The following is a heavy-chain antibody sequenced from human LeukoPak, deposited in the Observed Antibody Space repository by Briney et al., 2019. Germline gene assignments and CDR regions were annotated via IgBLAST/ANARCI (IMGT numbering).Heavy chain of an antibody. D-gene: IGHD2-21*02. Sequence: GGSLRLSCAASGFTFSSSWMSWVRQAPGKGLEWVANIKPDGSEKFHVDSVKGRFTISRDNSKSSLSLQMNSLRAEDTAVYYCARYGLTAALDSWGQGTLVTVSS. CDR3: ARYGLTAALDS. CDR1: GFTFSSSW. V-gene: IGHV3-7*01. J-gene: IGHJ4*02. CDR2: IKPDGSEK.